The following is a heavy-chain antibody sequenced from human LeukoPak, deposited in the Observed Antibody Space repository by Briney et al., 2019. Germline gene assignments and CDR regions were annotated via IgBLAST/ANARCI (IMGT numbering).Heavy chain of an antibody. CDR1: ELTFSNFG. J-gene: IGHJ6*03. V-gene: IGHV3-7*01. CDR3: AKGAFRDQVQGYYYMDV. CDR2: INQEGSGK. D-gene: IGHD3-10*01. Sequence: GGSWGFSGAAFELTFSNFGMSWFGKVPGKGLSWGANINQEGSGKYYVDSVKGRFTISRDNAKNSLYLQMNSLRAEDTAVYYCAKGAFRDQVQGYYYMDVWGKGTTVTVSS.